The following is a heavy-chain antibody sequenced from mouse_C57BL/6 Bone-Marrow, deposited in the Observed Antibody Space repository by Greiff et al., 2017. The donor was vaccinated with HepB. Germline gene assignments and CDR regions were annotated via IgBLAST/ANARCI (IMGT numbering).Heavy chain of an antibody. D-gene: IGHD1-1*01. V-gene: IGHV5-17*01. Sequence: VQLKESGGGLVKPGGSLKLSCAASGFTFSDYGMHWVRQAPEKGLEWVAYISSGSSTIYYADTVKGRFTISRDNAKNTLFLQMTSLRSEDTAMYYCARYYEGVDYWGQGTTLTVSS. CDR1: GFTFSDYG. J-gene: IGHJ2*01. CDR2: ISSGSSTI. CDR3: ARYYEGVDY.